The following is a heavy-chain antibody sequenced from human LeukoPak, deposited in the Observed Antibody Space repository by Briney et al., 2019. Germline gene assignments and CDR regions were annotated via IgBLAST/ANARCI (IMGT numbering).Heavy chain of an antibody. CDR2: IYYSGSA. V-gene: IGHV4-31*03. Sequence: SQTLSLTCTVSGGSVSSGGYYWTWIRQHPGQGLEWIGYIYYSGSAYYNPSLESRVTISVATSKNQFSLNLSSVTAADTAVYYCARDQGYSYDYWGQGTLVTVSS. D-gene: IGHD6-13*01. J-gene: IGHJ4*02. CDR1: GGSVSSGGYY. CDR3: ARDQGYSYDY.